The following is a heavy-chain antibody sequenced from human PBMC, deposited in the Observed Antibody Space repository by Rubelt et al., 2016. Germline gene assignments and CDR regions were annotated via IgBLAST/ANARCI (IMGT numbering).Heavy chain of an antibody. CDR3: ASGPAVAFDY. Sequence: SGAEVKKPGASVKVSCKASGYTFISYNMHWVRQAPRQGPEWMGGISPSGGSTSYAQKFQGRVTMTRDTSTSTVFMELSSLRSEDTAVYYCASGPAVAFDYWGQGTLVTVSS. V-gene: IGHV1-46*01. CDR1: GYTFISYN. J-gene: IGHJ4*02. D-gene: IGHD6-19*01. CDR2: ISPSGGST.